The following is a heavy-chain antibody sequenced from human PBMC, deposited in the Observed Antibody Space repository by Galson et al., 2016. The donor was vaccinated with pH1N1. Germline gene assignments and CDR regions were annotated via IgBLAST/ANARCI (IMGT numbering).Heavy chain of an antibody. CDR1: GYTFSGSY. J-gene: IGHJ5*02. CDR2: INSKSGAT. V-gene: IGHV1-2*02. CDR3: AREGSGYDFWFDP. D-gene: IGHD5-12*01. Sequence: SVKVSCKASGYTFSGSYTHWVRQAPGQGLEWMGWINSKSGATNDAQKFRGRFTMTRDTSINTVYMDLTSLTSDDTAFYFCAREGSGYDFWFDPWGQGTLVTVSS.